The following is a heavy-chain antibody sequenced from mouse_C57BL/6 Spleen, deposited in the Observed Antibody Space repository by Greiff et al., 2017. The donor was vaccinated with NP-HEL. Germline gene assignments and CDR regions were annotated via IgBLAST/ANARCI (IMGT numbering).Heavy chain of an antibody. CDR2: INPSNGGT. V-gene: IGHV1-53*01. CDR1: GYTFTSYW. J-gene: IGHJ1*03. Sequence: LVESGTELVKPGASVKLSCKASGYTFTSYWMHWVKQRPGQGLEWIGNINPSNGGTNYNEKFKSKATLTVDKSSSTAYMQLSSLTSEDSAVYYCARGYYYGDWYFDVWGTGTTVTVSS. CDR3: ARGYYYGDWYFDV. D-gene: IGHD1-1*01.